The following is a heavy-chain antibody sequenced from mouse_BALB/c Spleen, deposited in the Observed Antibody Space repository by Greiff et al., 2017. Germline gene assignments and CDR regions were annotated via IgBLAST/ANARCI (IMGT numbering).Heavy chain of an antibody. CDR2: IRNKANGYTT. D-gene: IGHD4-1*01. J-gene: IGHJ2*01. Sequence: VHLVESGGGLVQPGGSLRLSCATSGFTFTDYYMSWVRQPPGKALEWLGFIRNKANGYTTEYSASVKGRFTISRDNSQSILYLQMNTLRAEDSATYYCARAKLGYYFDYGGQGTTLTVSS. CDR1: GFTFTDYY. V-gene: IGHV7-3*02. CDR3: ARAKLGYYFDY.